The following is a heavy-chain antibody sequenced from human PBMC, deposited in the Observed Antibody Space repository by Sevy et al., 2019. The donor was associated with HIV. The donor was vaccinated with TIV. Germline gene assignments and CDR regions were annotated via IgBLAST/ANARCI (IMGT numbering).Heavy chain of an antibody. CDR3: AGGDTTMITDLDY. D-gene: IGHD3-16*01. Sequence: GGSLRLSCAASGLTFTTTGMGWVRQAPGKGLEWVAGVTSDGATYYADSVRDRFTVSRDNSKNTLYLQLNSLRADDTAVFYCAGGDTTMITDLDYWGQGTLVTVSS. CDR2: VTSDGAT. V-gene: IGHV3-23*01. J-gene: IGHJ4*02. CDR1: GLTFTTTG.